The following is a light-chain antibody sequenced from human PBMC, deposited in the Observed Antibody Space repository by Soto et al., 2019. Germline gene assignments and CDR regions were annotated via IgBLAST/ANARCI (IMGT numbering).Light chain of an antibody. Sequence: QSVLTQPPSVSGAPGQRVTISCSGSSSNLGAGYDVSWYQQLPGTALKLLIYGNTNRPSGVPDRFSASKSGTSASLAITGLQAEDEADYYCQSYDSSLRGIFGGGTKVTVL. V-gene: IGLV1-40*01. J-gene: IGLJ2*01. CDR1: SSNLGAGYD. CDR3: QSYDSSLRGI. CDR2: GNT.